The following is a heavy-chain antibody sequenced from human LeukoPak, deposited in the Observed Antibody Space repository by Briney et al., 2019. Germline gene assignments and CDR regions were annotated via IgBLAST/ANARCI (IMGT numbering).Heavy chain of an antibody. J-gene: IGHJ3*02. CDR1: GGSISSYY. D-gene: IGHD3-10*01. CDR3: ARRAGVSGAGTFDI. CDR2: IYYSGST. V-gene: IGHV4-59*08. Sequence: SETLSLTCTVSGGSISSYYWSWLRQPPGKGLEWIGYIYYSGSTNYNPSLKSRVTISVDTSKNQFSLKLSSVTAADTAVYYCARRAGVSGAGTFDIWGQGTMVTVSS.